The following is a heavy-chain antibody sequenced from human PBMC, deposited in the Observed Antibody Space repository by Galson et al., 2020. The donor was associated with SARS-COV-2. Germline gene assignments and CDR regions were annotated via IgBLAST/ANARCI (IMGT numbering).Heavy chain of an antibody. J-gene: IGHJ2*01. V-gene: IGHV3-23*01. CDR1: GFTFSDYA. D-gene: IGHD3-9*01. CDR2: ISGSGRSS. Sequence: GGSLRLSCAASGFTFSDYAVSWVRQAPGKGLEWVSAISGSGRSSNYADSVKGRFTISRDNSKNTLYLQMNSLRVEDTAIYYCAKDSRGFEFKFDLWGRGTLVTVSS. CDR3: AKDSRGFEFKFDL.